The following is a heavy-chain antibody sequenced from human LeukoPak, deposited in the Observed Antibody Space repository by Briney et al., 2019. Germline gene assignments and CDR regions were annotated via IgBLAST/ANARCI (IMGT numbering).Heavy chain of an antibody. D-gene: IGHD4-23*01. CDR1: GFTFSSYS. V-gene: IGHV3-21*01. CDR2: ISSSSSYI. CDR3: ARESSIYGGNWFDP. J-gene: IGHJ5*02. Sequence: GGSLRLSCAASGFTFSSYSMNWVRQAPGKGLEWVSSISSSSSYIYYADSVKGRFTISRDNAKNSLYLQMNSLRAEDTAVYYCARESSIYGGNWFDPWGQGTLVTVSS.